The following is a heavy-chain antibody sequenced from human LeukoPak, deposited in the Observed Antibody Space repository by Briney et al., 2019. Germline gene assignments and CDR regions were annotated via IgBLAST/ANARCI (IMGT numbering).Heavy chain of an antibody. CDR3: AKEGAVLGDILTGPHPLNWFDP. V-gene: IGHV3-30*02. D-gene: IGHD3-9*01. CDR2: IRYDGSNK. CDR1: GFTFSSYG. Sequence: GGSLRLSCAASGFTFSSYGMHWVRQAPGKGLEWVAFIRYDGSNKYYADSVKGRFTISRDNSKNTLYLQMNSLRAEDTAVYYCAKEGAVLGDILTGPHPLNWFDPWGQGTLVTVSS. J-gene: IGHJ5*02.